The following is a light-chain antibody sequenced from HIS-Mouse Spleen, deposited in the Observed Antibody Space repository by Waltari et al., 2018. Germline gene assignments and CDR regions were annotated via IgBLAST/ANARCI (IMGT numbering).Light chain of an antibody. J-gene: IGLJ2*01. CDR1: ALPKKY. CDR3: YSTDSSGNHRV. Sequence: SYELTQPPSVSVSPGQTARITCSGDALPKKYAYWYQQKSGQAPLLVLYEDSKRPAGIPDGFSGSSSGTMATLTISGAQVEDEADYYCYSTDSSGNHRVFGGGTKLTVL. V-gene: IGLV3-10*01. CDR2: EDS.